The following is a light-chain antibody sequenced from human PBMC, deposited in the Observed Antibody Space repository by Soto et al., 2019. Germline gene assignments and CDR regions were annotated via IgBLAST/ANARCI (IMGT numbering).Light chain of an antibody. Sequence: EIVLTQSPGTLSLSPRERATLSCRASQSVSNNYLAWYQQKPGQAPRLLIYGASSRATGISDRFSGSGSGTDFTLTISRLEPEDFAVYYCQQYGTSPRTFGQGTKVEIK. CDR2: GAS. V-gene: IGKV3-20*01. J-gene: IGKJ1*01. CDR1: QSVSNNY. CDR3: QQYGTSPRT.